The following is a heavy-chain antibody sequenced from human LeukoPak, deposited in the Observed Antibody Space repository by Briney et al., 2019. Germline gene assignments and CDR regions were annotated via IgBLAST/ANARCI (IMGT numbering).Heavy chain of an antibody. J-gene: IGHJ5*02. Sequence: SETLSLTCTVSGGSISTSSYSWGWIRQPPGKGLEWIGTIYYTGSINYNPSLKSRVTISVDTSKNQFSLKLNSVTAADTAVYYCARVPVNIWENWFDPWGQGTLVTVSS. V-gene: IGHV4-39*07. CDR2: IYYTGSI. CDR1: GGSISTSSYS. CDR3: ARVPVNIWENWFDP. D-gene: IGHD1-26*01.